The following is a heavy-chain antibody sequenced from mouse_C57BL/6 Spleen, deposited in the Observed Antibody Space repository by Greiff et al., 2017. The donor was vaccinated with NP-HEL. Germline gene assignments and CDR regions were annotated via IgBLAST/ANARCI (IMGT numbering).Heavy chain of an antibody. Sequence: EVQLVESGPELVKPGASVKISCKASGYSFTDYNMNWVKQSNGKSLEWIGVINPNYGTTSYNQKFKGKATLTVDQSSSTAYMQLNSLTSEDSAVYYCAKGLITTDYYAMDYWGQGTSVTVSS. J-gene: IGHJ4*01. CDR2: INPNYGTT. D-gene: IGHD1-1*01. CDR1: GYSFTDYN. CDR3: AKGLITTDYYAMDY. V-gene: IGHV1-39*01.